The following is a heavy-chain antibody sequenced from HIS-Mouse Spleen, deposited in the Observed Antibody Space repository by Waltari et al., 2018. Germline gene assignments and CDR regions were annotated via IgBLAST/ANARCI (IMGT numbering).Heavy chain of an antibody. D-gene: IGHD1-26*01. CDR2: IKQDGSEK. CDR3: AREGDSGSYFDY. J-gene: IGHJ4*02. Sequence: EVQLVESGGGLVQPGGSLRLSCAASGFTFIRSWMTLVRQAPGKGLEWVANIKQDGSEKYYVDSVKGRFTISRDNAKNSRYLQMNSLRAEDTAVYYCAREGDSGSYFDYWGQGTLVTVSS. CDR1: GFTFIRSW. V-gene: IGHV3-7*01.